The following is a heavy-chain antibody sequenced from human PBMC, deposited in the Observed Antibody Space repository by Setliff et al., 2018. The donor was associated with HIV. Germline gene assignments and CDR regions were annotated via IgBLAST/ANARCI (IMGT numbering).Heavy chain of an antibody. D-gene: IGHD6-19*01. CDR2: INAGNGNT. J-gene: IGHJ4*02. CDR3: ARESSGWPYYFDY. CDR1: GYTLTTHA. Sequence: ASVKVSCKASGYTLTTHAMHWVRQAPGLSLEWMGWINAGNGNTKYSQKFQGRVTITRDTSARTAYMDLTSLRSEDTAVYYCARESSGWPYYFDYWGQGTLVTVSS. V-gene: IGHV1-3*01.